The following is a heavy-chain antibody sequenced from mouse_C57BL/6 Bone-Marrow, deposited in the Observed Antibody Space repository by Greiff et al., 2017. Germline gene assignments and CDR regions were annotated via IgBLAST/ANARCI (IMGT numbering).Heavy chain of an antibody. CDR2: IDPANGNT. D-gene: IGHD2-3*01. CDR1: GFNINNTY. Sequence: VQLQQSVAELVRPGASVKLSCTASGFNINNTYMHWVKQRPEQGLEWIGRIDPANGNTKYAPKFQGKATITADTASNTAYLQLSSLTSEDTAIYYCARWGLLHYAMDYWGQGTSVTVSS. CDR3: ARWGLLHYAMDY. V-gene: IGHV14-3*01. J-gene: IGHJ4*01.